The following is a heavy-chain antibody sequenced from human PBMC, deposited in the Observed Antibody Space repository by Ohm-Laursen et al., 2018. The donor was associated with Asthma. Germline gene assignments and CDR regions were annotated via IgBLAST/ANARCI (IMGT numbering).Heavy chain of an antibody. J-gene: IGHJ5*02. D-gene: IGHD6-19*01. CDR2: INHSGST. CDR3: ARGQGYSSRFDP. CDR1: GGSFSGYY. V-gene: IGHV4-34*01. Sequence: SDTLSLTFAVYGGSFSGYYWSWIRQPPGKGLEWIGEINHSGSTNYNPSLKSRVTISVDTSKNQFSLKLSSVTAADTAVYYCARGQGYSSRFDPWGQGTLVTVSS.